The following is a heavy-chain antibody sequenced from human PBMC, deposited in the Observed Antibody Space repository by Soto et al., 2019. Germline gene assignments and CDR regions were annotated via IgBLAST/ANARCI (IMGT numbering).Heavy chain of an antibody. CDR1: GFSLSSYGMC. Sequence: SGPTLVNPTQTLTLTCTFSGFSLSSYGMCVSWVRQPPGKALERLARIDWDEDTYYSPSLKTRLTISKDTSKNQVVLTMTNMDPLDTATYYCARAPWDSGETWWFDPWGQGTLVTVSS. J-gene: IGHJ5*02. V-gene: IGHV2-70*11. D-gene: IGHD6-19*01. CDR2: IDWDEDT. CDR3: ARAPWDSGETWWFDP.